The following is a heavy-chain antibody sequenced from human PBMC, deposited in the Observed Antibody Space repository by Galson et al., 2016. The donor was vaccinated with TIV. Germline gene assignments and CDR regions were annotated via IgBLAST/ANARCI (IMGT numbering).Heavy chain of an antibody. CDR1: GYSFPSYW. J-gene: IGHJ4*02. CDR3: ARRRESDLPDFGWAYDPRVNYYDS. D-gene: IGHD3-9*01. V-gene: IGHV5-51*01. CDR2: VFPGDSDT. Sequence: QSGAEVKMPGDSLKISCKGSGYSFPSYWIGWVRQKPGKGLEWMGIVFPGDSDTRFSPSFQGQVSISADKSINTAFLQWHSLKASDTAIYYCARRRESDLPDFGWAYDPRVNYYDSWGQGTLVTVS.